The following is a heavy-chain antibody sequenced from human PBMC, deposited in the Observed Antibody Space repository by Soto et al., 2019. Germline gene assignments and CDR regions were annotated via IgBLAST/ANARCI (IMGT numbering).Heavy chain of an antibody. D-gene: IGHD6-13*01. CDR2: ISAYNGNT. V-gene: IGHV1-18*01. CDR3: ARDLGGSSWSLDYYYYYYMDV. Sequence: ASVKVSCKASGYTFTSYGISWVRQAPGQGLERMGWISAYNGNTNYAQKLQGRVTMTTDTSTSTAYMELRSLRSDDTAVYYCARDLGGSSWSLDYYYYYYMDVWGKGITVTVSS. CDR1: GYTFTSYG. J-gene: IGHJ6*03.